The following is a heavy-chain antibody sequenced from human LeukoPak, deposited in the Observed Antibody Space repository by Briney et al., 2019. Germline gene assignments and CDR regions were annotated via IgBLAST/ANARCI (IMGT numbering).Heavy chain of an antibody. D-gene: IGHD3-10*01. CDR3: ARGVMELLWFGERYYYYYYMDV. CDR2: INHSGST. CDR1: GGSFSGYY. Sequence: SETLSLTCAVYGGSFSGYYWSWLRQPPGEGLEWIGEINHSGSTNYNPSLKSRVTISVDTSKNQFSLKLSSVTAADTAVYYCARGVMELLWFGERYYYYYYMDVWGKGTTVTVSS. J-gene: IGHJ6*03. V-gene: IGHV4-34*01.